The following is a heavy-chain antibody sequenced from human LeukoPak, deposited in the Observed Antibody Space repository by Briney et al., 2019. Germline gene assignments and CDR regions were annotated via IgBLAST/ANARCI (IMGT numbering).Heavy chain of an antibody. Sequence: GGSLRLSCAASGFTFSSYAMSWVRQAPGKGLEWVSAISGSGGSTYYADSVKGRFTISRDNSKNTLYLQMNSLRAEDTAVYYCARDANFGELLYHTEDLFDFWGQGTPVTVSS. CDR1: GFTFSSYA. D-gene: IGHD3-10*01. CDR3: ARDANFGELLYHTEDLFDF. V-gene: IGHV3-23*01. CDR2: ISGSGGST. J-gene: IGHJ4*02.